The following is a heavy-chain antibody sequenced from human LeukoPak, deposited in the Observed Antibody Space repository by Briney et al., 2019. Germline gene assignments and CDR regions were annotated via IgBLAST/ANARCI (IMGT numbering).Heavy chain of an antibody. CDR2: ISGSGGNT. V-gene: IGHV3-23*01. CDR1: GFTFSSYA. J-gene: IGHJ6*03. CDR3: AKNGDRGAYCSGGTCYPYYYYYMDV. D-gene: IGHD2-15*01. Sequence: PGGSLRLSCAAAGFTFSSYAMTWVRQAPGKGLEWVSAISGSGGNTYYTDSVKGRFTISRDNSKNTLYLQMNSLRAEDTAVYYCAKNGDRGAYCSGGTCYPYYYYYMDVWGKGTTVTIS.